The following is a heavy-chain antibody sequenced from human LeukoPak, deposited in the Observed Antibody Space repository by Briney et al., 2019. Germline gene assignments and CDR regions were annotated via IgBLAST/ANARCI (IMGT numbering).Heavy chain of an antibody. V-gene: IGHV3-74*01. CDR3: ARERTSGWDAFDT. J-gene: IGHJ5*02. CDR1: GFTFSNYW. CDR2: INSVGSST. Sequence: GGSLRLSCAASGFTFSNYWMSWVRQAPGKGLVWVSRINSVGSSTSYADSVKGRFTISRDNAKNTLYLQMNSLRAEDTAVYYCARERTSGWDAFDTWGQGTLVTVSS. D-gene: IGHD6-19*01.